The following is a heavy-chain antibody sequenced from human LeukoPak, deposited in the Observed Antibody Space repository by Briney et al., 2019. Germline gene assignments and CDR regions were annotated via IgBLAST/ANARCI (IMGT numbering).Heavy chain of an antibody. CDR1: GGSISSYY. V-gene: IGHV4-59*12. Sequence: PSETLSLTCTVSGGSISSYYWSWIRQPPGKGLEWIGYIYYSGSTNYNPSLKSRVTISVDTSKNQFSLKLSSVTAADTAVYYCARIDRYYDILTGYHTAPDYWGQGTLVTVSS. J-gene: IGHJ4*02. CDR3: ARIDRYYDILTGYHTAPDY. CDR2: IYYSGST. D-gene: IGHD3-9*01.